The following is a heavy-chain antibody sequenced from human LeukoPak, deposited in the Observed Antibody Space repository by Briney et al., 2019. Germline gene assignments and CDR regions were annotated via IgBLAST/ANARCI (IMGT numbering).Heavy chain of an antibody. CDR3: ARGPSIVVVPAAKSDDDAFDI. Sequence: SETLSLTCTVSGGSISTSSYSWGWVRQPPGRGLECIGSIHYSGRTYYNPSLKSRVIVSIDTSRNQFSLKLRSVTAADTAVYYCARGPSIVVVPAAKSDDDAFDIWGQGTMVTVSS. CDR2: IHYSGRT. CDR1: GGSISTSSYS. D-gene: IGHD2-2*01. J-gene: IGHJ3*02. V-gene: IGHV4-39*01.